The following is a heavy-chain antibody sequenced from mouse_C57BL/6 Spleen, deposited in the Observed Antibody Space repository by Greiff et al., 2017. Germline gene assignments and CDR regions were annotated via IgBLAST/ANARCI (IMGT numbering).Heavy chain of an antibody. CDR1: GFTFSSYA. D-gene: IGHD1-1*01. CDR2: ISSGGDYI. V-gene: IGHV5-9-1*02. J-gene: IGHJ2*01. CDR3: TRALFYYYGSSPPYYFDY. Sequence: DVKLVESGEGLVKPGGSLKLSCAASGFTFSSYAMSWVRQTPEKRLEWVAYISSGGDYIYYADTVKGRFTIARDNARNTLYLQMSSLKSEDTAMYYCTRALFYYYGSSPPYYFDYWGQGTTLTVSS.